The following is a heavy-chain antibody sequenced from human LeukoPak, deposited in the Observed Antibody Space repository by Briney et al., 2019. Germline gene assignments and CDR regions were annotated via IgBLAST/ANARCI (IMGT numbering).Heavy chain of an antibody. Sequence: GGSLRLSCAASGFTFSSYAMHWVRQAPGKGLEWVAVISYDGSNKYYADSVKGRFTISRDNSKNTLYLQMNSLRAEDTAVYYCARDRDYGSGSYSPWGQGTLVTVSS. D-gene: IGHD3-10*01. V-gene: IGHV3-30-3*01. J-gene: IGHJ5*02. CDR3: ARDRDYGSGSYSP. CDR2: ISYDGSNK. CDR1: GFTFSSYA.